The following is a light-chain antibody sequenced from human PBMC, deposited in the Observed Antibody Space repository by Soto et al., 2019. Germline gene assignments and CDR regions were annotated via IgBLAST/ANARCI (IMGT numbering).Light chain of an antibody. Sequence: QPVLTQPPSASGTPGQRVTISCSGSSSNIGSNPVDWYQQLPGTAPKVLIYSNNQRPSGVPDRFSGSKSGTSASLAISGLQSQDEADYYCAAWDDSLNGVIFGGGTKVTVL. J-gene: IGLJ2*01. CDR2: SNN. CDR3: AAWDDSLNGVI. CDR1: SSNIGSNP. V-gene: IGLV1-44*01.